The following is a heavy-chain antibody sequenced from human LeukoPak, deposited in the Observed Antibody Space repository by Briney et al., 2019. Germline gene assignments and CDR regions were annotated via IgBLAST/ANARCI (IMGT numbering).Heavy chain of an antibody. J-gene: IGHJ5*02. Sequence: GESLRISCQASGYSFTSFWITWVRQMPGNGLEWMGRIDPSDSYTNYSPSFQGHVTISADKSISTAYLQWSSLKASDTAMYYCARHVIYRIDPWGQGTLVTVSS. CDR1: GYSFTSFW. CDR2: IDPSDSYT. D-gene: IGHD1-26*01. CDR3: ARHVIYRIDP. V-gene: IGHV5-10-1*01.